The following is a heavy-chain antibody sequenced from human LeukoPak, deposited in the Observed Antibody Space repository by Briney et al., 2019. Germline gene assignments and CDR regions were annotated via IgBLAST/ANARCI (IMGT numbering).Heavy chain of an antibody. D-gene: IGHD3-22*01. Sequence: SETLSLTCTVSGGSISSGGYYWSWIRQPPGKGLEWIGYIYYSGSTYYNPSLKSRVTISVDTSKNQFSLKLSAVTAADTAVYYCARAPHYYDSSGYYPDFDYWGQGTLVTVSS. CDR2: IYYSGST. CDR3: ARAPHYYDSSGYYPDFDY. CDR1: GGSISSGGYY. V-gene: IGHV4-30-4*01. J-gene: IGHJ4*02.